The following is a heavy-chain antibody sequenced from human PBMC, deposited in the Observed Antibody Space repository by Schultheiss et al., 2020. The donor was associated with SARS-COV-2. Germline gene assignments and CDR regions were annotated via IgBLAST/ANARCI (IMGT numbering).Heavy chain of an antibody. CDR2: MNPNSGGT. J-gene: IGHJ4*02. CDR3: ARDLDGATVAFDI. CDR1: GYTFTSYD. Sequence: ASVKVSCKASGYTFTSYDINWVRQATGQGLEWMGWMNPNSGGTNYAQKFQGRVTMTRNTSISTAYMELSSLRSDDTAVYYCARDLDGATVAFDIWGQGTLVTVAS. V-gene: IGHV1-8*01. D-gene: IGHD1-26*01.